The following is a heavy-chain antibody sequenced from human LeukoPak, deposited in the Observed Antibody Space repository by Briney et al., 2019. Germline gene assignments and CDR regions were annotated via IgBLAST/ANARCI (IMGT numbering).Heavy chain of an antibody. CDR2: IDSSCTTI. Sequence: PGGSLRLSCAASGFTFSSYEMNWVRQTPGKGLEWVSYIDSSCTTIYYADSVKGRFTSSRDNAKNSLYLQMNSLRADDTAVYYCARVSESYHDYWGQGTLVTVSS. D-gene: IGHD1-26*01. J-gene: IGHJ4*02. V-gene: IGHV3-48*03. CDR1: GFTFSSYE. CDR3: ARVSESYHDY.